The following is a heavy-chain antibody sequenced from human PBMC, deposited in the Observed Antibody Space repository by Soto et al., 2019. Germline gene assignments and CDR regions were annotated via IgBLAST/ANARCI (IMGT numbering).Heavy chain of an antibody. V-gene: IGHV4-30-4*01. D-gene: IGHD4-17*01. J-gene: IGHJ4*02. Sequence: QVQLQASGPGLVKPSQTLSLTCTVSGGSISSGDYYWSWVRQPPGKGLEWIGYIYDSGSTYYNPSLKSRVTISVDTAKHQSCLKLSSVTAADTAVYYCARDLRYGHQDYWGQGTLVTVSS. CDR2: IYDSGST. CDR3: ARDLRYGHQDY. CDR1: GGSISSGDYY.